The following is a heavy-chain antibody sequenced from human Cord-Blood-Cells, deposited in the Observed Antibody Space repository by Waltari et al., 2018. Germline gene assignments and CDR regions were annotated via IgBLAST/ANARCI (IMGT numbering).Heavy chain of an antibody. CDR3: SCYDDY. CDR2: IIPILGIA. D-gene: IGHD5-12*01. J-gene: IGHJ4*02. Sequence: QVQLVQSGAEMKKPGSSVKVFCKASGGTLSSYAISWVRQGPGQGLEWMGRIIPILGIANYAQNFQGRVTITADKSTSTAYMELSSLRSEDTAVYYCSCYDDYWSQGTLVTVSS. CDR1: GGTLSSYA. V-gene: IGHV1-69*09.